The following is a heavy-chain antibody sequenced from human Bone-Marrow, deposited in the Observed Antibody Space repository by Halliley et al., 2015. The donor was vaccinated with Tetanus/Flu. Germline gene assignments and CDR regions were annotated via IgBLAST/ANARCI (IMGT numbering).Heavy chain of an antibody. CDR3: ARQGCANGVCYPTLDF. V-gene: IGHV4-39*01. CDR1: GGFISGYY. Sequence: TLSLTCTVFGGFISGYYYSWIRQPPGKGLEWIGSVFYSGSTYYNPSLTSRVTISIDSSKNQFSLKLTSLTAADTAVYFCARQGCANGVCYPTLDFWGQGTLVTVSS. J-gene: IGHJ4*02. CDR2: VFYSGST. D-gene: IGHD2-8*01.